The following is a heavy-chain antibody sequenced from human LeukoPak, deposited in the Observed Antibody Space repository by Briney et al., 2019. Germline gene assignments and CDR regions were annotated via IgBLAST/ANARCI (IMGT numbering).Heavy chain of an antibody. CDR2: ISSSGSTI. CDR1: GFTFSDYY. CDR3: ARMSPYNWNDFDY. V-gene: IGHV3-11*01. J-gene: IGHJ4*02. D-gene: IGHD1-20*01. Sequence: PGGSLRLSCAASGFTFSDYYMSWIRQAPGKGLEWVSYISSSGSTIYYADSVKGRFTISRDNAKNSLYLQMNSLRAEDTAVYYCARMSPYNWNDFDYWGQGTLVTVSS.